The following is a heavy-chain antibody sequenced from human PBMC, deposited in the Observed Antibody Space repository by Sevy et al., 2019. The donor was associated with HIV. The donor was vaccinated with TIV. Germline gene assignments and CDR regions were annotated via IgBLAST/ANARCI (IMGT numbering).Heavy chain of an antibody. CDR3: AKGQYQLLSSYYYGMDV. CDR1: GFTFSSYG. D-gene: IGHD2-2*01. J-gene: IGHJ6*02. V-gene: IGHV3-30*18. CDR2: ISYDGSNK. Sequence: GGCLRLSCAASGFTFSSYGMHWVRQAPGKGLEWVEVISYDGSNKYYADSVKGRFTISRDNSKNTLYLQMNSLRAEDTAVYYCAKGQYQLLSSYYYGMDVWGQGTTVTVSS.